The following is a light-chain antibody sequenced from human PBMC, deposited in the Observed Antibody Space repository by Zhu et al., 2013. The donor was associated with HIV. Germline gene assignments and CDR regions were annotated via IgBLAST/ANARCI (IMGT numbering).Light chain of an antibody. CDR3: QQRSNWPPGIT. J-gene: IGKJ5*01. Sequence: EIVLTQSPGTLSLSPGETANLLCRTSQIIKNDYLAWYQQRPGQAPRLLIYGTSRRAYGIPDRFSGWGTGTDFTLTISRLEPEDFAVYYCQQRSNWPPGITFGQGTRLEIK. CDR2: GTS. V-gene: IGKV3D-20*02. CDR1: QIIKNDY.